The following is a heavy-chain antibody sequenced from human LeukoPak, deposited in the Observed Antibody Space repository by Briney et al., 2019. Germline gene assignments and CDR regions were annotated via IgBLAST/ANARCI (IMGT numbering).Heavy chain of an antibody. Sequence: SETLSLTCTVSGGSISSYYWSWIRQPPGEGLGWIGYIYYSGSTNYNTSLKSRVTISVDTSKNQFSLKLSSETDADTAVYYGARDRRGYCSSTSCYGPYYYYGMDVWGKGTTVTVSS. J-gene: IGHJ6*04. D-gene: IGHD2-2*01. CDR3: ARDRRGYCSSTSCYGPYYYYGMDV. CDR1: GGSISSYY. V-gene: IGHV4-59*01. CDR2: IYYSGST.